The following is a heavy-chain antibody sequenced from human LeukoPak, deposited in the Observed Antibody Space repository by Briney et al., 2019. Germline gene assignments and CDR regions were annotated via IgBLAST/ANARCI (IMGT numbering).Heavy chain of an antibody. CDR1: GFTFSDTW. CDR3: AKTAGIAAAADFDY. V-gene: IGHV3-11*04. Sequence: PGGSLRLSCAASGFTFSDTWMSWVRQAPGKGLEWVSYISSSGSTIYYADSVKGRFTISRDNAKNSLYLQMNSLRAEDTAVYYCAKTAGIAAAADFDYWGQGTLVTVSS. D-gene: IGHD6-13*01. CDR2: ISSSGSTI. J-gene: IGHJ4*02.